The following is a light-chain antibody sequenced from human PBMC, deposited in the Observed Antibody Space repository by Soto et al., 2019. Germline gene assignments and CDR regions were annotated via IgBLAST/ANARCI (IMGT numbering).Light chain of an antibody. CDR2: DAS. CDR1: QSVSSY. Sequence: EIVLTQSPATLSLSLGERATLSCRASQSVSSYLAWYQQKPGQAPRLLIYDASNRATGIPARFSGSGSGTDFTLTISSLEPEDFAVYHCQQRSNWPLTFGGGTKVEIK. V-gene: IGKV3-11*01. J-gene: IGKJ4*01. CDR3: QQRSNWPLT.